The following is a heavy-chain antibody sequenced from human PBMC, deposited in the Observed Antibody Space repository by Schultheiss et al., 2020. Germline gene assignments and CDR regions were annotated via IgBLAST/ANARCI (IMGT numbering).Heavy chain of an antibody. J-gene: IGHJ4*02. Sequence: GGSLRLSCAASGFTFSSYAMSWVRQAPGKGLERVAVISYDGSNKYYADSVKGRFTISRDNSKNTLYLQMNSLRAEDTAVYYCAKDSIYDSSGYCVYWGQGTLVTVSS. CDR1: GFTFSSYA. V-gene: IGHV3-30*18. CDR2: ISYDGSNK. D-gene: IGHD3-22*01. CDR3: AKDSIYDSSGYCVY.